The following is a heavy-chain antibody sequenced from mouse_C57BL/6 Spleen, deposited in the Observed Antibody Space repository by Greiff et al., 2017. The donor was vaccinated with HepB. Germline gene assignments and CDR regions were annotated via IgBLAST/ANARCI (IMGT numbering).Heavy chain of an antibody. V-gene: IGHV14-3*01. CDR3: ARKLDY. Sequence: EVMLVESVAELVRPGASVKLSCTASGINIKNTYMHGVKQRPEQGLEWIGRIDPANGNTKYAPKFQGKATITADTSSNTAYLQLSSLTSEDTAIYYCARKLDYWGQGTTLTVSS. J-gene: IGHJ2*01. D-gene: IGHD1-3*01. CDR1: GINIKNTY. CDR2: IDPANGNT.